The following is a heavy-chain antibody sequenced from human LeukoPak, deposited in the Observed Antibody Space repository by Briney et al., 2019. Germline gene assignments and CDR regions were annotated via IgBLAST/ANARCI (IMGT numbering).Heavy chain of an antibody. J-gene: IGHJ4*02. CDR2: IIPIFGTP. Sequence: GASVKLSCKASGGTFSSYAISWVRPAPGQGLEWIGRIIPIFGTPNYAQKFQGRVTITTDDSKRTAYMDLSSLRSDDTAVYSCARDNYNRRITMVRGVIPYSDYCRQGTLVTVSS. V-gene: IGHV1-69*05. CDR1: GGTFSSYA. D-gene: IGHD3-10*01. CDR3: ARDNYNRRITMVRGVIPYSDY.